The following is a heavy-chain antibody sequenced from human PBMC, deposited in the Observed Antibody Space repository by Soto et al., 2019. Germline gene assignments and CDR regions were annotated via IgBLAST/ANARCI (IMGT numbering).Heavy chain of an antibody. V-gene: IGHV3-23*01. CDR3: AKGGEWIERHHMDV. Sequence: PGGSLRLSCAASGFTFSSYAMSWVRQAPGKGLEWVSAISGSGGSTYYADSVKGRFTISRDNSKNTLYLQMNSLRAEDTAVYYYAKGGEWIERHHMDVWGKGTTVTVSS. CDR1: GFTFSSYA. J-gene: IGHJ6*03. D-gene: IGHD3-10*01. CDR2: ISGSGGST.